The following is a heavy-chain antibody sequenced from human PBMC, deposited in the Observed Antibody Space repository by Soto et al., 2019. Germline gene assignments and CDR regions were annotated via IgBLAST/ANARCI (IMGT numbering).Heavy chain of an antibody. D-gene: IGHD2-2*01. Sequence: GESLKISCKGSGYSFTSYWIGWVRQMPGKGLEWMGIIYPGDSDTRYSPSFQGQVTISADKSISTAYLQWSSLKASDTAMYYCARSESVVPAFDAFDIRGQGTMVTVSS. J-gene: IGHJ3*02. CDR1: GYSFTSYW. CDR3: ARSESVVPAFDAFDI. CDR2: IYPGDSDT. V-gene: IGHV5-51*01.